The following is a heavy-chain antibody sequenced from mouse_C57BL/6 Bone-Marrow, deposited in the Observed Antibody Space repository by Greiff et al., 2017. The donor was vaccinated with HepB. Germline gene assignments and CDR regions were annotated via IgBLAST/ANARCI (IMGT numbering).Heavy chain of an antibody. V-gene: IGHV3-6*01. Sequence: EVKLQESGPGLVKPSQSLSLTCSVTGYSITSGYYWNWIRQFPGNKLEWMGYISYDGSNNYNPSLKNRISITRDTSKNQFFLKLNSVTTEDTATYYCARGLEGYYAMDYWGQGTSVTVSS. CDR1: GYSITSGYY. D-gene: IGHD3-1*01. CDR2: ISYDGSN. J-gene: IGHJ4*01. CDR3: ARGLEGYYAMDY.